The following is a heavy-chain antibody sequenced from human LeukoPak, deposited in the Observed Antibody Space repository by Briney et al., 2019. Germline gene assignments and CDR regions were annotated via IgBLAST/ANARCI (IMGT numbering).Heavy chain of an antibody. CDR2: IRSKANSYAT. CDR3: TRRVVAGVNFDY. J-gene: IGHJ4*02. D-gene: IGHD2-15*01. V-gene: IGHV3-73*01. CDR1: GFTSSGSA. Sequence: GGSLRLSCAASGFTSSGSAMHWVRQPSGKGLEWVGRIRSKANSYATAYAASVKGRFTISRDDSKNTAYLQMNSLKTEDTAVYYCTRRVVAGVNFDYWGQGTLVTVSS.